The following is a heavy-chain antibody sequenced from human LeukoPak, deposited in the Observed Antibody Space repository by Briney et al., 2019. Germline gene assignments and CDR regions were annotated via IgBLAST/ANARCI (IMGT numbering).Heavy chain of an antibody. CDR3: AKVVGTGTTPTDY. V-gene: IGHV3-23*01. D-gene: IGHD1-1*01. CDR1: GFTFSIYA. Sequence: GGSLRLSCAASGFTFSIYAMSWVRQAPGKELAWVSGLNEDGGYTYYADSVKGRFTISRDNSENTLYLQMSSLRAEDTAVYYCAKVVGTGTTPTDYWGQGTLVTVSS. CDR2: LNEDGGYT. J-gene: IGHJ4*02.